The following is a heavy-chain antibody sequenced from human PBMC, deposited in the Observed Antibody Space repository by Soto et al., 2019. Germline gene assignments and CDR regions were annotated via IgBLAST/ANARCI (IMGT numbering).Heavy chain of an antibody. CDR1: GFTFSSYG. J-gene: IGHJ6*02. Sequence: GSLRLSCAASGFTFSSYGMHWVRQAPGKGLEWVAVIWYDGSNKYYADSVKGRFTISRDNSKNTLYLQMNSLRAEDTAVYYCARDRGCSGGSCRNYYYYGMDVWGQGTTVTVSS. CDR2: IWYDGSNK. CDR3: ARDRGCSGGSCRNYYYYGMDV. V-gene: IGHV3-33*01. D-gene: IGHD2-15*01.